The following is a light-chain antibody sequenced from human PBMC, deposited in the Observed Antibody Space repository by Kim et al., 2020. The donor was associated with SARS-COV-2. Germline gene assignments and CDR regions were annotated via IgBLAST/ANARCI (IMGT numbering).Light chain of an antibody. CDR2: AAA. CDR3: QQSHSPPYT. Sequence: ASVGNSVTITCQASQSIRNDVDLYPHNPGKPPKVMIDAAATLQSVVPSSFSGSGYGTDFTLTISSLQPEDFATYDSQQSHSPPYTFGQGTKLEIK. J-gene: IGKJ2*01. CDR1: QSIRND. V-gene: IGKV1-39*01.